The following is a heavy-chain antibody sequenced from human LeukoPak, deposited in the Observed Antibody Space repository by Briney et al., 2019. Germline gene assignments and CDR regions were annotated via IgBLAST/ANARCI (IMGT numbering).Heavy chain of an antibody. CDR3: ARDYPYCSGGSCYGGWFDP. CDR1: GGSVSSSSYY. D-gene: IGHD2-15*01. V-gene: IGHV4-39*07. CDR2: IYYSGNT. J-gene: IGHJ5*02. Sequence: SETLSLTCTVSGGSVSSSSYYWGWIRQPPGKGLEWIGSIYYSGNTYYNPSPKSRVTISVDTSKNQFSLKLSSVTAADTAVYYCARDYPYCSGGSCYGGWFDPWGQGTLVTVSS.